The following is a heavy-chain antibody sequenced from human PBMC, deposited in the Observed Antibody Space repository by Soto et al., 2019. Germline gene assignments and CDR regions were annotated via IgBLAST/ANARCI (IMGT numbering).Heavy chain of an antibody. D-gene: IGHD3-10*01. CDR3: ARDYYYGSGSYNFFDY. CDR2: INAGNGNT. Sequence: ASVKVSCKASGYTFTSYAMHWVRQAPGQRLEWMGWINAGNGNTKYSQKFQGRVTIIRDTSASTVYMELSSLSSEDTAVYYCARDYYYGSGSYNFFDYWGQGTLVTVSS. CDR1: GYTFTSYA. V-gene: IGHV1-3*01. J-gene: IGHJ4*02.